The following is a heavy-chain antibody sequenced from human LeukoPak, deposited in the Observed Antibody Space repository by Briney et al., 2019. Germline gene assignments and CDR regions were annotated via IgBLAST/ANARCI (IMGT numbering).Heavy chain of an antibody. CDR2: IYSGGST. CDR3: AREIPPSITMVRGVSSWFDP. J-gene: IGHJ5*02. V-gene: IGHV3-66*01. D-gene: IGHD3-10*01. Sequence: GGSLRLSCAASGFTVSSNYMSWVRQAPGKGLEWVSVIYSGGSTYYADSVKGRFTISRDNSKNTLYLQMNSLRAEDTAVYYCAREIPPSITMVRGVSSWFDPWGQGTLVTVSS. CDR1: GFTVSSNY.